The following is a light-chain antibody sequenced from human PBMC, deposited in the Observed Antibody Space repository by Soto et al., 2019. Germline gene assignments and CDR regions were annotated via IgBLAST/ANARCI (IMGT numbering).Light chain of an antibody. CDR2: GAS. CDR3: QQYGSSRT. V-gene: IGKV3-20*01. CDR1: DNIAKY. Sequence: TQSPSSLSASVGDRVTITCRTSDNIAKYLNWYQQKPGQAPRLLIYGASSRATGIPDRFSGSGSGTDFTLTISRLEPEDFAVYYCQQYGSSRTFGQGTKVDIK. J-gene: IGKJ1*01.